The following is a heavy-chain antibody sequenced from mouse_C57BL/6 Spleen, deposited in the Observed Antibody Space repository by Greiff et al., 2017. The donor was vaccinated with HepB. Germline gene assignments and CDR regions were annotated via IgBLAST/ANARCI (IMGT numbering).Heavy chain of an antibody. J-gene: IGHJ2*01. V-gene: IGHV3-6*01. CDR3: ANGDIYYGNSYYFDY. D-gene: IGHD2-1*01. CDR1: GYSITSGYY. CDR2: ISYDGSN. Sequence: EVQLQQSGPGLVKPSQSLSLTCSVTGYSITSGYYWNWIRQFPGNKLEWMGYISYDGSNNYNPSLRNRISITRDTSKNQFFLKLNSVTTEDTATYYCANGDIYYGNSYYFDYWGQGTTLTVSS.